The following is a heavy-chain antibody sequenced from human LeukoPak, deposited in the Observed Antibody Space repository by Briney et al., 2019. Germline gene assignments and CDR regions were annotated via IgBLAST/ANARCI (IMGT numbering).Heavy chain of an antibody. D-gene: IGHD2-2*01. CDR3: AKDEVVF. Sequence: GGSLRLSCAASGSNFGNYYVSWVRQAPGKGLEWVSAISGSGGSTYYADSVKGRFTISRDNSKNTLYLQMNSLRAEDTAVYYCAKDEVVFRGQGTLVTVSS. V-gene: IGHV3-23*01. J-gene: IGHJ4*02. CDR1: GSNFGNYY. CDR2: ISGSGGST.